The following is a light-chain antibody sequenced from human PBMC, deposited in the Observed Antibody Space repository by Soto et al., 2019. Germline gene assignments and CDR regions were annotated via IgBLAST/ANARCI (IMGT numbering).Light chain of an antibody. Sequence: DIVMTQSPDSLAVSLGERASINCKSSQSVLYSINAKNYLAWYQQKPGQPPKLLIHWASTRESGVPDRFSGSGSGTDFTLTISSLQAEDVAVYFCQQYYSAPRTFGQGTKVDI. V-gene: IGKV4-1*01. CDR2: WAS. J-gene: IGKJ1*01. CDR3: QQYYSAPRT. CDR1: QSVLYSINAKNY.